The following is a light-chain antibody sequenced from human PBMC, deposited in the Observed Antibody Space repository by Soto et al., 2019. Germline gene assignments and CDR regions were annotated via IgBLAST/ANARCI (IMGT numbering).Light chain of an antibody. J-gene: IGKJ1*01. CDR1: QSVSSW. CDR2: DAS. Sequence: DIQMTQSPPTLPAFVGDTVTITCRASQSVSSWLAWYQQKPGTAPNLLIYDASSLASGVPSRFSGSGSGTKFPLTIRSLPPDDFATYYCKPYISFPKSFGQGTKVEMK. CDR3: KPYISFPKS. V-gene: IGKV1-5*01.